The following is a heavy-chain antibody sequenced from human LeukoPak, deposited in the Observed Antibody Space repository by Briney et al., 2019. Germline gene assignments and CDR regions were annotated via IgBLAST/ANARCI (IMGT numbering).Heavy chain of an antibody. D-gene: IGHD2-21*01. CDR2: IYHSGST. J-gene: IGHJ4*02. V-gene: IGHV4-30-2*01. Sequence: ASQTLSLTCTVSGGSISSGGYYWSWIRQPPGKGLEWIGYIYHSGSTYYNPSLKSRLSMSLDRSKNQFSLNLTSVTTADTAVYYCAREVMRRYFDYWGRGNLVTVSS. CDR1: GGSISSGGYY. CDR3: AREVMRRYFDY.